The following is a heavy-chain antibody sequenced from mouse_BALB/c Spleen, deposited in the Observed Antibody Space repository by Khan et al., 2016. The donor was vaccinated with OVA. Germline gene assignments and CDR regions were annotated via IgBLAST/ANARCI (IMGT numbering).Heavy chain of an antibody. CDR3: AKKDYYDYDPFPY. Sequence: VQLKESGPGLVKPSQSLSLTCTVTGYSITSEFAWNWIRQFPGNKLEWMGYINYSGNTRFNPSLKSRTSITREPSKNQFFLQLNSVTTEDTATYYCAKKDYYDYDPFPYWGQGTLLTVSA. J-gene: IGHJ3*01. CDR1: GYSITSEFA. D-gene: IGHD2-4*01. CDR2: INYSGNT. V-gene: IGHV3-2*02.